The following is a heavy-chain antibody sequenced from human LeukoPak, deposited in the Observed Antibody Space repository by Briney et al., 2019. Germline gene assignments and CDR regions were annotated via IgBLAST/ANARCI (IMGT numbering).Heavy chain of an antibody. CDR2: TYYRSKWYKDDAGWYK. V-gene: IGHV6-1*01. Sequence: SQTLSLTCAISGDSVSRTDAGWSWIRQSPSRGLEWLGRTYYRSKWYKDDAGWYKDDAGSLKSRITINPDTSKNQFSLQLNSVTPEDTAVYYCARGRYTMVRGVIGRDTDYYYYSYMDVWGKGTTVTISS. J-gene: IGHJ6*03. CDR1: GDSVSRTDAG. CDR3: ARGRYTMVRGVIGRDTDYYYYSYMDV. D-gene: IGHD3-10*01.